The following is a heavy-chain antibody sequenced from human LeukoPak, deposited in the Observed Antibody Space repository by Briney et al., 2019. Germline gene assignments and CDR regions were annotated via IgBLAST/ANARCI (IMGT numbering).Heavy chain of an antibody. D-gene: IGHD3-16*01. Sequence: GGSLRLSCAASGFTFSSYEMNWVRQAPGKGLEWVSYISSSGSTIYYADSVKGRFTISRDNAKNSLYLQMNSLRAEDTAVYYCARRRGDYFDYWGQGTLVTVSS. CDR2: ISSSGSTI. CDR3: ARRRGDYFDY. CDR1: GFTFSSYE. V-gene: IGHV3-48*03. J-gene: IGHJ4*02.